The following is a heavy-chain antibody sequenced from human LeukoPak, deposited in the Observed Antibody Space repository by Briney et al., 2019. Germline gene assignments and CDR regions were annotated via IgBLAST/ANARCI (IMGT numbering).Heavy chain of an antibody. CDR3: GSPCSTSCYEDTVVDV. Sequence: GGSLRLSCAASGFTFSSYAMHWVRQAPGKGLEWVAVISYDGSNKYYADSVKGRFTISRDNSKNTLYLQMDSLRAEDTAVYYCGSPCSTSCYEDTVVDVWGQGTTVTVSS. D-gene: IGHD2-2*01. V-gene: IGHV3-30-3*01. J-gene: IGHJ6*02. CDR1: GFTFSSYA. CDR2: ISYDGSNK.